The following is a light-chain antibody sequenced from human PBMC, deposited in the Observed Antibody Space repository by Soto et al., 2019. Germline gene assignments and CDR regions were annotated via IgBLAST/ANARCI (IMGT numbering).Light chain of an antibody. CDR3: QQRSNWHRRYT. Sequence: IVLTQSPATLSLSPGERATLSCRSSQRVSSYLAWYQQKPGQAPRLLIYDASNRATGNQARFSGSGSGTDVTLTISSLEHGGFAVYYCQQRSNWHRRYTVGQGTNLEIK. V-gene: IGKV3-11*01. CDR1: QRVSSY. J-gene: IGKJ2*01. CDR2: DAS.